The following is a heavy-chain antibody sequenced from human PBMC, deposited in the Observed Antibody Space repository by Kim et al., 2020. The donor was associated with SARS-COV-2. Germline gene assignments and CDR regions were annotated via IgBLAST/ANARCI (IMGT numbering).Heavy chain of an antibody. CDR2: IRSKTNRYAT. Sequence: GGSLRLSCVASGFTFSDSTVYWVRQASGKGLEWVGRIRSKTNRYATAYGASVERRFTISSDDSRNTAYLQMNSLKIEDTAVYFCAPRWPVAHFDFWGQG. V-gene: IGHV3-73*01. CDR3: APRWPVAHFDF. D-gene: IGHD6-19*01. CDR1: GFTFSDST. J-gene: IGHJ4*02.